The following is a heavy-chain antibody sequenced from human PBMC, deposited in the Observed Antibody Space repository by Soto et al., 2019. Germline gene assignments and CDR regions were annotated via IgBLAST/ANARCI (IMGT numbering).Heavy chain of an antibody. Sequence: SETLSLTCAVYGGSFSGYYWSWIRQPPGKGLEWIGEINHSGGTNYNPSLKSRVTISVDTSKNQLSLKLSSVTAADTAVYYWARDTDTAMAFFDYWGQGTLVTVSS. J-gene: IGHJ4*02. CDR1: GGSFSGYY. V-gene: IGHV4-34*01. CDR2: INHSGGT. CDR3: ARDTDTAMAFFDY. D-gene: IGHD5-18*01.